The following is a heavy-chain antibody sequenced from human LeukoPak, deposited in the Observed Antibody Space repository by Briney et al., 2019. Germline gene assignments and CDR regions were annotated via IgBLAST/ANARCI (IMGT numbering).Heavy chain of an antibody. CDR3: ARIKGIAARQPSDY. V-gene: IGHV3-21*01. CDR1: GFTFSSYS. J-gene: IGHJ4*02. CDR2: ISSSSSYI. Sequence: GGSLRLSCAASGFTFSSYSMNWVRQAPGKGLEWVSSISSSSSYIYYADSVKGRFTISRDNAKNSLYLQMNSLRAEDTAVYYCARIKGIAARQPSDYWGQGTLVTVSS. D-gene: IGHD6-6*01.